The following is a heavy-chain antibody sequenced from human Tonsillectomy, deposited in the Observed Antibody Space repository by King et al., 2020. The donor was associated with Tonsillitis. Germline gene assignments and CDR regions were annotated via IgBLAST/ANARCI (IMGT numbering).Heavy chain of an antibody. Sequence: VQLVESGGGLVQPGGSLRLSCAASGFTFSSYAMNWVRQAPVKGLEWVSAISGSGGSTYYADSVKGRFTISRDNSKNTLYVQMNSLRAEDTAVYYCAKGLYDWNDRGHYDYWGQGTLVTVSS. J-gene: IGHJ4*02. V-gene: IGHV3-23*04. CDR2: ISGSGGST. D-gene: IGHD1-20*01. CDR1: GFTFSSYA. CDR3: AKGLYDWNDRGHYDY.